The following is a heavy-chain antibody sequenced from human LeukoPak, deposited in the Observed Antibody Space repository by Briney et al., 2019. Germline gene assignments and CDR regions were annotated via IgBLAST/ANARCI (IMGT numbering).Heavy chain of an antibody. V-gene: IGHV3-21*01. CDR1: GFTFSSYS. J-gene: IGHJ4*02. CDR2: ISSSSSYI. D-gene: IGHD6-6*01. CDR3: ARARVIAARSFDY. Sequence: PGGSLRLSCAASGFTFSSYSMNWVRQAPGKGLEWVSSISSSSSYIYYADSVKGRFTISRDNAKNSLYLQMNSLRAEDTAVYYCARARVIAARSFDYWGQGTLVTVSS.